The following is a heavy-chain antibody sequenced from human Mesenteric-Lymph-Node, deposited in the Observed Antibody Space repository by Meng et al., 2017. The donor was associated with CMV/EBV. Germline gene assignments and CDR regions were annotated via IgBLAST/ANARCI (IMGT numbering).Heavy chain of an antibody. CDR3: ARSDIAAADDY. CDR2: ISAYNGNT. J-gene: IGHJ4*02. V-gene: IGHV1-18*01. D-gene: IGHD6-13*01. CDR1: GYTFSNYY. Sequence: SCQASGYTFSNYYVHWVRQAPGLGPEWVGWISAYNGNTNYAQKLQGRVTMTTDTSTSTAYMELRSLRSDDTAVYYCARSDIAAADDYWGQGTLVTVSS.